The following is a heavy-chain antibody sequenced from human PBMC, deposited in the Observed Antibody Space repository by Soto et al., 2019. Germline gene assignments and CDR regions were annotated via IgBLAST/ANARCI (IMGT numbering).Heavy chain of an antibody. CDR3: AKGLGEPGHCSGGLCYSDH. D-gene: IGHD2-15*01. CDR2: ISGSGGGT. CDR1: GFTFSSYA. J-gene: IGHJ4*02. V-gene: IGHV3-23*01. Sequence: GGSLRLSCAASGFTFSSYAMSWVRQAPGKGLEWVSGISGSGGGTYFADSVKGRFTISRDNSKNTLYLQMNSLRAEDTAVYYCAKGLGEPGHCSGGLCYSDHWGQGTRVTVSS.